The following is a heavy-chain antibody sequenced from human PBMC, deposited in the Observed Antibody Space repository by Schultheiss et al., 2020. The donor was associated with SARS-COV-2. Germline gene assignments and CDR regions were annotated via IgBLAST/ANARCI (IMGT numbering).Heavy chain of an antibody. V-gene: IGHV1-58*02. CDR3: ARAVPRVYYYYGMDV. CDR1: GYTFTSYG. J-gene: IGHJ6*02. CDR2: IVVGSGNT. Sequence: SVKVSCKASGYTFTSYGISWVRQARGQRLEWIGWIVVGSGNTNYAQKFQERVTITRDMSTSTAYMELSSLRSEDTAVYYCARAVPRVYYYYGMDVWGQGTTVTVSS. D-gene: IGHD2-2*01.